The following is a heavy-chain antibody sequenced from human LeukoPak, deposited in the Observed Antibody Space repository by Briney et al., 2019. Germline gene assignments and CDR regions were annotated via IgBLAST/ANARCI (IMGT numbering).Heavy chain of an antibody. CDR3: AREAGGYYGFDY. V-gene: IGHV1-69*13. CDR1: GGTFSSYA. Sequence: SVTVSCKASGGTFSSYAISWVRQAPGQGLEWLGGIIPIFGTVNYAQKFQGRVTITADESTSTAYMELSSLRSEDTAVYYCAREAGGYYGFDYWGQGTLVTVSS. CDR2: IIPIFGTV. D-gene: IGHD3-10*01. J-gene: IGHJ4*02.